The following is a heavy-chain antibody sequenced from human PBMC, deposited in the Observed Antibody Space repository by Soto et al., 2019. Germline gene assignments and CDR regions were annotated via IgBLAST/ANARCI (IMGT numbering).Heavy chain of an antibody. D-gene: IGHD6-19*01. CDR2: FSPHNGNA. V-gene: IGHV1-18*01. CDR1: CYRFTSNR. J-gene: IGHJ4*02. Sequence: SGKVSFKTSCYRFTSNRRSWVRRAPGQGLEWMGWFSPHNGNAKYAQKFQERVTMTADTAASTVYMELRSLRSDDSAVFYCARDRSGWYDFWGQGTLVTVSS. CDR3: ARDRSGWYDF.